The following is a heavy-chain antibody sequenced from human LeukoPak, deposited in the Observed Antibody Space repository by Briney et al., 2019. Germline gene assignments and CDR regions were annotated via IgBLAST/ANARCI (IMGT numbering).Heavy chain of an antibody. V-gene: IGHV4-4*07. CDR1: GGSIGGYH. CDR3: ARAAKTTVNWFDP. Sequence: SETLSLTCTVSGGSIGGYHWSWIRQPAGQGLEWIGRIYSSGTTSYNPSLKSRVTMSVDSSKNQFSLKLNSVTAADTAVYYCARAAKTTVNWFDPWGQGTLVTVSS. J-gene: IGHJ5*02. CDR2: IYSSGTT. D-gene: IGHD4-11*01.